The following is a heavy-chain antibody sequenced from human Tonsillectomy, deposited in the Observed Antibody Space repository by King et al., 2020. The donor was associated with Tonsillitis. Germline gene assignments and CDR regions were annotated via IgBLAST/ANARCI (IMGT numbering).Heavy chain of an antibody. J-gene: IGHJ3*01. CDR2: ISDDGYNK. CDR1: GFTFIDYG. Sequence: VQLVESGGGVVQPGRSLRLSCATSGFTFIDYGMHWVRQAPGKGLEWVALISDDGYNKFYADSVKGRFTISRDNSENTLYLRINSLRAEDTAVYYCARDWGGGNTLDAFDFWGQGTMVTVSS. D-gene: IGHD4-23*01. V-gene: IGHV3-33*05. CDR3: ARDWGGGNTLDAFDF.